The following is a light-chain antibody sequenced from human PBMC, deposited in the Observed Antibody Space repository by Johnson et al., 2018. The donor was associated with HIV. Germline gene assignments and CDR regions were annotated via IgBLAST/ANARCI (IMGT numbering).Light chain of an antibody. CDR2: ENN. Sequence: QPVLTQPPSASGPPGQRVTISCSGSISNVGTNTVNWYQQLPGTAPELLIYENNKRPSGIPDRFSGPKSGTSATLGITGLQTGDEADYYCGTWDSSLSAGGANYVFGTGTKVTVL. V-gene: IGLV1-51*02. CDR3: GTWDSSLSAGGANYV. CDR1: ISNVGTNT. J-gene: IGLJ1*01.